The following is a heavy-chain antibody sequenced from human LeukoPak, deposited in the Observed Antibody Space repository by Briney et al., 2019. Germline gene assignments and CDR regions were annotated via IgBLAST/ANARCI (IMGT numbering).Heavy chain of an antibody. CDR1: GGSISSGGYY. CDR2: IYYSGST. Sequence: SETLSLTCTVSGGSISSGGYYWSWIRQHPGKGLEWIGYIYYSGSTYYNPFLKSRVTISVDTSKNQFSLRLSSVTAADTALYYCAYSGSYGHLGYWGQGIPVTVSS. CDR3: AYSGSYGHLGY. V-gene: IGHV4-31*03. J-gene: IGHJ4*02. D-gene: IGHD1-26*01.